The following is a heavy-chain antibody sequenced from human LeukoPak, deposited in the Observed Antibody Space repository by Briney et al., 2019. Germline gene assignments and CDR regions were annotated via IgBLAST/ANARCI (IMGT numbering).Heavy chain of an antibody. V-gene: IGHV3-30-3*01. Sequence: GGSLRLSCAASGFIFNSYAMSWVRQAPGKGLEWGVLISYDGSNKYYADSVKGRFTISRDNSKNTLYLQMNSLRAEDTAVYYCARSRVQYCSGGSCYGVDYWGQGTLVTVSS. J-gene: IGHJ4*02. CDR3: ARSRVQYCSGGSCYGVDY. D-gene: IGHD2-15*01. CDR2: ISYDGSNK. CDR1: GFIFNSYA.